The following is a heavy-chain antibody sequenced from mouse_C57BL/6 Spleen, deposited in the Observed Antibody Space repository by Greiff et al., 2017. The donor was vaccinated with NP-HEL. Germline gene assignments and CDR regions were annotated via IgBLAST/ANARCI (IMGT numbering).Heavy chain of an antibody. D-gene: IGHD2-3*01. CDR1: GFTFSDYY. CDR2: INYDGSST. CDR3: ARGPYDGYRYAMDY. Sequence: EVQLVESEGGLVQPGSSMKLSCTASGFTFSDYYMAWVRQVPEKGLEWVANINYDGSSTYYLDSLKSRFIISRDNAKNILYLQMSSLKSEDTATYYCARGPYDGYRYAMDYWGQGTSVTVSS. J-gene: IGHJ4*01. V-gene: IGHV5-16*01.